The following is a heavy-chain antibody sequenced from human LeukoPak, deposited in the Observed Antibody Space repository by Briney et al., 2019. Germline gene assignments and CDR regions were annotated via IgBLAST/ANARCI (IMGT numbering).Heavy chain of an antibody. Sequence: ASVRVSCKTSGYSFTTFGIVWVRQAPGQGLEWMGRINPNSGGTNYAQKFQGRVTMTRDTSISTAYMELSRLRSDDTAVYYCARAFGVIAAAGRSFDYWGQGTLVTVSS. V-gene: IGHV1-2*06. D-gene: IGHD6-13*01. J-gene: IGHJ4*02. CDR1: GYSFTTFG. CDR2: INPNSGGT. CDR3: ARAFGVIAAAGRSFDY.